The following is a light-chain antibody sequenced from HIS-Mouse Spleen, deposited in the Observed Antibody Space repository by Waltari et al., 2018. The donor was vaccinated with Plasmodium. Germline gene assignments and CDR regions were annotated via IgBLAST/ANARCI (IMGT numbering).Light chain of an antibody. CDR2: EDS. V-gene: IGLV3-10*01. Sequence: SYELTQPPSVSVSPGQTARITCSGDALPKKYAYWYQQKSGHAPVLVIYEDSKRPSGIPERFSGSSSGTMATLTISGAQEEDEADDYCYSTDSSGNHRVFGGGTKLTVL. CDR3: YSTDSSGNHRV. CDR1: ALPKKY. J-gene: IGLJ3*02.